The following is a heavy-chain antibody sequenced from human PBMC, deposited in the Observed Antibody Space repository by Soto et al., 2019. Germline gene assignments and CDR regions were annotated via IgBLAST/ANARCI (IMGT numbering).Heavy chain of an antibody. CDR3: ARSNYYDSGSYWSRAFDV. Sequence: QVQLVQSGAEVKKPGASVKVSCKASGYTFTSYYIHWVRQAPGQGLEWMGIINPSGGSTTYAQKLQGRVTVTRDTSTSTVYMELSSLRSADTAVYYCARSNYYDSGSYWSRAFDVWGQGTMVTVSS. CDR1: GYTFTSYY. J-gene: IGHJ3*01. CDR2: INPSGGST. D-gene: IGHD3-10*01. V-gene: IGHV1-46*04.